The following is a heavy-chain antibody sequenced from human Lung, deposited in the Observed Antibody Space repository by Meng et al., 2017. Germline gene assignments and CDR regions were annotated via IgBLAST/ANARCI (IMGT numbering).Heavy chain of an antibody. CDR1: GGSISSSNYY. CDR2: IYNSGST. V-gene: IGHV4-30-4*01. CDR3: ARGQKGYFDL. J-gene: IGHJ2*01. Sequence: QLQESAPGRVKPSQPLSLTCTVSGGSISSSNYYWSWIRQPPGKGLEWSGHIYNSGSTYYNPSLKSRITISVDTSKNQFSLKLSSVTAADTAVYYCARGQKGYFDLWGRGTLVTVSS.